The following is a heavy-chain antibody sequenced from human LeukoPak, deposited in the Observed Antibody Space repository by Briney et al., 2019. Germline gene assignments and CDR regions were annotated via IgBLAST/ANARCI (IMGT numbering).Heavy chain of an antibody. D-gene: IGHD2-15*01. J-gene: IGHJ5*02. V-gene: IGHV1-69*01. CDR3: ARLSGYCSGGSCYSDNWFDP. Sequence: SVKVSCKASGGTFSSYAISWVRQAPGQGLEWMGGIIPIFGTANYAQKFQGRVTITADESTSTAYMELSSLRSEDTAEYYCARLSGYCSGGSCYSDNWFDPWGQGTLVTVSS. CDR1: GGTFSSYA. CDR2: IIPIFGTA.